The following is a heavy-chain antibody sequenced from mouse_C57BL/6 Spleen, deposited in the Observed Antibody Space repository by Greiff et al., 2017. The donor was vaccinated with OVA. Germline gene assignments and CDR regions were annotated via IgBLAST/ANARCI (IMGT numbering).Heavy chain of an antibody. Sequence: QVQLQQPGAELVRPGSSVKLSCKASGYTFTSYWMDWVKQRPGQGLEWIGNIYPSDSETHYNQKFKDKATLTADKSSSTAYMQLSSLTSDDSAVYYFARYGYDRFAYWGQGTLVTVSA. D-gene: IGHD2-2*01. CDR1: GYTFTSYW. CDR3: ARYGYDRFAY. V-gene: IGHV1-61*01. J-gene: IGHJ3*01. CDR2: IYPSDSET.